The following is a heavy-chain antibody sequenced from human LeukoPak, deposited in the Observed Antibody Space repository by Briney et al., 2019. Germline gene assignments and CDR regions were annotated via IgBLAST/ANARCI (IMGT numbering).Heavy chain of an antibody. V-gene: IGHV3-23*01. CDR2: ISGSGGST. D-gene: IGHD3-10*01. J-gene: IGHJ3*02. CDR1: GFTFSSYA. CDR3: ARPHGLLLWFGGAFDI. Sequence: GGSLRLSCAASGFTFSSYAMSWVRHAPGKGLEWVSAISGSGGSTYYADSVKGRFTISRDNSKNTLYLQMNSLRVEDTAIYYCARPHGLLLWFGGAFDIWGQGTMVAVSS.